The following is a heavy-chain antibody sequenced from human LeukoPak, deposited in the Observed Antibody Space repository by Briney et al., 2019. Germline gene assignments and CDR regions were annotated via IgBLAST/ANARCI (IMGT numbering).Heavy chain of an antibody. J-gene: IGHJ4*02. CDR1: GGSISSYY. V-gene: IGHV4-59*12. CDR3: ARIYSSSWYVGY. Sequence: SETLSLTCTVSGGSISSYYWSWIWQPPGKGLEWIGYIYYSGSTNYNPSLKSRVTISVDTSKNQFSLKLSSVTAADTAVYYCARIYSSSWYVGYWGQGTLVTVSS. CDR2: IYYSGST. D-gene: IGHD6-13*01.